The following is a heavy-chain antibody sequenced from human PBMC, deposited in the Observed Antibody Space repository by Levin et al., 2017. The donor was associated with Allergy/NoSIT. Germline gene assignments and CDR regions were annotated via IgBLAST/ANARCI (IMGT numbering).Heavy chain of an antibody. V-gene: IGHV2-70*04. CDR3: ARMITGDDAFDI. CDR1: GFSLRISGMR. D-gene: IGHD7-27*01. J-gene: IGHJ3*02. CDR2: IDWDDDK. Sequence: QTLSLPCTFSGFSLRISGMRVSWIRQPPGKALEWLARIDWDDDKFYSTSLKTRLTISKDTSKNQVVLTMTNMDPVDTATYYCARMITGDDAFDIWGQGTMVTVSS.